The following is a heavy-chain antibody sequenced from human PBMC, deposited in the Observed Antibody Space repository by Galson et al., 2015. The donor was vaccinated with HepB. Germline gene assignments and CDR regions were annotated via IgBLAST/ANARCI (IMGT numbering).Heavy chain of an antibody. CDR2: ISGSGGST. V-gene: IGHV3-23*01. CDR1: GFTFSSYA. CDR3: AKVSSVADAFDI. Sequence: SLRLSCAASGFTFSSYAMSWVRQAPRKGLEWVSAISGSGGSTYYADSVKGRFTISRDNSKNTLYLQMNSLRAEDTAVYYCAKVSSVADAFDIWGQGTMVTVSS. J-gene: IGHJ3*02.